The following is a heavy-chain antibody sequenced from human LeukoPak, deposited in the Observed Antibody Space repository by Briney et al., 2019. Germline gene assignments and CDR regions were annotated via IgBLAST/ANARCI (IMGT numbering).Heavy chain of an antibody. CDR2: INHSGST. J-gene: IGHJ4*02. D-gene: IGHD3-22*01. CDR1: GGSISSSSYY. Sequence: SETLSLTCTVSGGSISSSSYYWGWIRQPPGKGLEWIGEINHSGSTNYNPSLKSRVTISVDKSKNHFSLKLSSVTAADTAVYYCARAPYYDSSGYHSAYFEYWGQGTLVTVSS. CDR3: ARAPYYDSSGYHSAYFEY. V-gene: IGHV4-39*07.